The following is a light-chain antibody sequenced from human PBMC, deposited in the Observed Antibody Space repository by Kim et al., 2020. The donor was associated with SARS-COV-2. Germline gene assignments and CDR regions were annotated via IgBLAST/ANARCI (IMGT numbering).Light chain of an antibody. CDR2: GAS. Sequence: EIVMTQSPATLSVSPGERATLSCRASQSVSSNLAWYQQRPGQAPRLLIYGASTRATNIPARFSGSGSGTEFTLTISSLQSEDFAIYYCQQYSDWPPGDTFGQGTKLEI. J-gene: IGKJ2*01. V-gene: IGKV3-15*01. CDR1: QSVSSN. CDR3: QQYSDWPPGDT.